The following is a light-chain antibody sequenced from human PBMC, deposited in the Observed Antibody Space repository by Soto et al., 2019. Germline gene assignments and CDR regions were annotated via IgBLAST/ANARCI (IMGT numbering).Light chain of an antibody. J-gene: IGKJ4*01. CDR1: QSVLYTSNNVNY. V-gene: IGKV4-1*01. CDR2: WAS. Sequence: DIVMTQSPDSLAVSLGERATINCKSSQSVLYTSNNVNYLSWFQQKPGQPPRLLISWASTRESGVPDRFSGSGSGTDFTLTISSLQAEDVAVYYCQQYNSAPLTFGGGTKVEIK. CDR3: QQYNSAPLT.